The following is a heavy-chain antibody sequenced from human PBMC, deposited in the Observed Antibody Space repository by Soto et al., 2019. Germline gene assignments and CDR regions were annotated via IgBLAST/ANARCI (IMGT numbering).Heavy chain of an antibody. Sequence: QVQLVESGGGVVQPGRSLRLSCAASGFTFSSYAMHWVRQAPGKGLEWVAVISYDGSNKYYADSVKGRFTISRDNSKNTLYLQMNSLRAENTAVYYCARDQANIVVVTARLDPWGQGTLVTVSS. J-gene: IGHJ5*02. D-gene: IGHD2-21*02. CDR3: ARDQANIVVVTARLDP. CDR2: ISYDGSNK. CDR1: GFTFSSYA. V-gene: IGHV3-30-3*01.